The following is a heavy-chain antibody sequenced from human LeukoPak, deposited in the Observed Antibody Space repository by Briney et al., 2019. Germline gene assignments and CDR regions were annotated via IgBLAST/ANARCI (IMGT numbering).Heavy chain of an antibody. CDR3: ARGTPLDQYWGAFDY. CDR2: ISHDGATT. D-gene: IGHD2/OR15-2a*01. J-gene: IGHJ4*02. V-gene: IGHV3-30-3*01. CDR1: GFTFTKYW. Sequence: PGGSLRLSCAASGFTFTKYWMTWVRQAPGKGLEWVTLISHDGATTYSADSVRGRFIISRDNSKNTVSLQMNTLRPEDTAVYYCARGTPLDQYWGAFDYWGQGTLVTVSS.